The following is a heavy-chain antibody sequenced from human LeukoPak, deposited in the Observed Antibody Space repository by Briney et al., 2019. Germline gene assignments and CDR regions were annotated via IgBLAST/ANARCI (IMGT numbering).Heavy chain of an antibody. CDR1: GGSISSSSYY. CDR2: IYYSGST. CDR3: AREAWFGYLCYAFDI. J-gene: IGHJ3*02. Sequence: SETLSLTCTVSGGSISSSSYYWGWIRQPPGKGLEWIGSIYYSGSTYYNPSLKSRVTISVDTSKNQFSLKLSSVTAADTAVYYCAREAWFGYLCYAFDIWGQGTMVTVSS. D-gene: IGHD3-10*01. V-gene: IGHV4-39*02.